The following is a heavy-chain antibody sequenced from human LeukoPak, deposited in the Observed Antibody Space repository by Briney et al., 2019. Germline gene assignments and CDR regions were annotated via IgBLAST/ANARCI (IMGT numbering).Heavy chain of an antibody. Sequence: SVKVSCKASGGTFSSYAISWVRQAPGQGLEWMGGIIPIFGTANYAQKFQGRVTMTRDMSTSTVYMELSSLRSEDTAVYYCARDVHPSIVGATNDYWGQGTLVTVSS. V-gene: IGHV1-69*05. CDR1: GGTFSSYA. J-gene: IGHJ4*02. CDR3: ARDVHPSIVGATNDY. CDR2: IIPIFGTA. D-gene: IGHD1-26*01.